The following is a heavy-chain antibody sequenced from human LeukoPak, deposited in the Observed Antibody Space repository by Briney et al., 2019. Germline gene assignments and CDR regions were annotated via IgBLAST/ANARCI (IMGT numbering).Heavy chain of an antibody. CDR3: ARDPDYGDYVGGY. CDR1: GFTFRNYA. V-gene: IGHV3-23*01. CDR2: ISDNGGGP. J-gene: IGHJ4*02. D-gene: IGHD4-17*01. Sequence: PGGSLRLSCAASGFTFRNYALSWVRQAPGEGLEWVSGISDNGGGPYYADSVKGRFTISRDNAKNSLYLQMNSLRDEDTAVYYCARDPDYGDYVGGYWGQGTLVTVSS.